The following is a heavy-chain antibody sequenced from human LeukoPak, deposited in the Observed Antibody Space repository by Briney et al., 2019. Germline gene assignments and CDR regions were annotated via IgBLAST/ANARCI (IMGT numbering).Heavy chain of an antibody. CDR3: VAGTTY. Sequence: GGSLRLSCAASGLTFSNFWMTWVRQAPGKGLEWVAIIKQDGSQKYYVDSVKGRFTISRDNARNSLYLQMNSLRAEDTAVYWAVAGTTYWGQGTLVTVSS. CDR1: GLTFSNFW. CDR2: IKQDGSQK. V-gene: IGHV3-7*05. D-gene: IGHD6-19*01. J-gene: IGHJ4*02.